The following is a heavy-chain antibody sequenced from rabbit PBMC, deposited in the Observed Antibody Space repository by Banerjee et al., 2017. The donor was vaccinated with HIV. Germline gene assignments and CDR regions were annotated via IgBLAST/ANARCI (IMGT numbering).Heavy chain of an antibody. Sequence: QPWEESGGDLVKPGASLTLTCPASGLDFSSGYWKCWVRQAPGKGLEWIACIYTGFSGSTWYASWAKGRFTISKTSSTTVTLQMTSLTAAGTATYFCARGGSAWDTNYFNLWGPGTLVTVS. J-gene: IGHJ4*01. CDR2: IYTGFSGST. CDR1: GLDFSSGYW. D-gene: IGHD4-2*01. CDR3: ARGGSAWDTNYFNL. V-gene: IGHV1S40*01.